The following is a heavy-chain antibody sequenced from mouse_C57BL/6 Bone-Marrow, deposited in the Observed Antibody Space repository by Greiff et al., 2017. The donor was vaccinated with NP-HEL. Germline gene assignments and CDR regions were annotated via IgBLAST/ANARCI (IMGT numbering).Heavy chain of an antibody. Sequence: VQLQQSGTVLARPGASVKMSCKTSGYTFTSYWMHWVKQRPGQGLEWIGAIYPGNSDTSYNQKFKGKAKLTAVTSASTAYMELSSLTNEDSAVYYCTTLRPCGYFDYWGQGTTLTVSS. CDR3: TTLRPCGYFDY. J-gene: IGHJ2*01. CDR1: GYTFTSYW. CDR2: IYPGNSDT. D-gene: IGHD1-2*01. V-gene: IGHV1-5*01.